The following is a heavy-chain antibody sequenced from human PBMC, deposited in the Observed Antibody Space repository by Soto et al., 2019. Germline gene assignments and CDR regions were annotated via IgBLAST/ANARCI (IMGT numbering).Heavy chain of an antibody. J-gene: IGHJ4*02. Sequence: ASVKVSCKASGYTFSSYDINWVRQATGQGLEWMGWMNPNSGNTGYAQKFQGRVTMTRDTSTSTVHMELSSLRSEDTAVYYCARTTTSGYPLDYWGQGTLVTVSS. CDR1: GYTFSSYD. V-gene: IGHV1-8*01. D-gene: IGHD5-12*01. CDR3: ARTTTSGYPLDY. CDR2: MNPNSGNT.